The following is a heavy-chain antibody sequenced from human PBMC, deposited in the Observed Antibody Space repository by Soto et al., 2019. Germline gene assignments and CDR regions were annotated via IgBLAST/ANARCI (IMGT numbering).Heavy chain of an antibody. J-gene: IGHJ4*02. CDR2: VYNSGST. V-gene: IGHV4-59*01. D-gene: IGHD6-13*01. CDR3: ARYHREAVAGYTLDN. Sequence: TLSLTCTVSGGSISSNYWTWIRQPPGKGLEWIGYVYNSGSTNYNPSLKSRVTISEDTSKSQFSLKVNSMTAADTAVYYCARYHREAVAGYTLDNWGQGILVTVSS. CDR1: GGSISSNY.